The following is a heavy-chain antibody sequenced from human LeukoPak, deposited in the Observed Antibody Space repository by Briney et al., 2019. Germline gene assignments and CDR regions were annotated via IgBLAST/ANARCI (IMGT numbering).Heavy chain of an antibody. Sequence: SETLSLTCTVSGGSISSSSYYWGWIRQPPGKGLEWIASIYYSGSTYYNPSLKSRVTISVDTSKNQFSLKLSSVTAADTAVYYCARGNYDYVWGGIDYWGQGTLVTVSS. CDR2: IYYSGST. V-gene: IGHV4-39*01. CDR3: ARGNYDYVWGGIDY. J-gene: IGHJ4*02. CDR1: GGSISSSSYY. D-gene: IGHD3-16*01.